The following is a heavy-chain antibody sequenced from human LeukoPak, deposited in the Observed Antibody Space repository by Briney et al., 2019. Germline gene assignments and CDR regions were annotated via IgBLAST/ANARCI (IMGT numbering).Heavy chain of an antibody. D-gene: IGHD6-6*01. V-gene: IGHV4-61*02. CDR2: IYTSGST. CDR1: GGSISSGGYS. J-gene: IGHJ4*02. CDR3: ARDSPPSSS. Sequence: SETLSLTCAVSGGSISSGGYSWSWIRQPAGKGLEWIGRIYTSGSTNYNPSLKSRVTMSVDTPKNQFSLKLSSVTAADTAVYYCARDSPPSSSWGQGTLVTVSS.